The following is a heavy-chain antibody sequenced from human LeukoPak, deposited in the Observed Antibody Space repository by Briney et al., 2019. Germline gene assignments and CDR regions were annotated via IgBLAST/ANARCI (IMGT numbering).Heavy chain of an antibody. CDR2: ISGSGGST. CDR3: AKDFGLVVVFDAFDI. Sequence: PGGSLRLSCAASGFTFTSYAMSWVRQAPGKGLEWVSAISGSGGSTYYADSVKGRFTISRDNSKNTLYLQMNSLRAEDTAVYYCAKDFGLVVVFDAFDIWGQGTMVTVSS. V-gene: IGHV3-23*01. CDR1: GFTFTSYA. J-gene: IGHJ3*02. D-gene: IGHD3-22*01.